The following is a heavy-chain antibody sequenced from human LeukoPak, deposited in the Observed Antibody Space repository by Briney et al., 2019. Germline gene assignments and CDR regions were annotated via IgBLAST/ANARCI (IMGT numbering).Heavy chain of an antibody. J-gene: IGHJ5*02. CDR3: ARDMVILQS. Sequence: GGSLRLSCSASGFIFSNYWMTWVRQAPGKGLEWVANIKQDGSEKYYVDSVKGRFTISRDNAKKSLYLQMNSLRAEDTAVYFCARDMVILQSWGQGTLVTVSS. D-gene: IGHD3-22*01. CDR2: IKQDGSEK. V-gene: IGHV3-7*04. CDR1: GFIFSNYW.